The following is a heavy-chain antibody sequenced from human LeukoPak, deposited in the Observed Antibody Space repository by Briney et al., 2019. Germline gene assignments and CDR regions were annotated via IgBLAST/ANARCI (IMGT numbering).Heavy chain of an antibody. V-gene: IGHV4-59*08. J-gene: IGHJ4*02. Sequence: PSETLSLTCTVSSDSIRTYYWSWIRQPPGKGLEWIGYVSYSGSANYNPSLKSRVTMSVDTSKNQFSLKLSSVTAADTAVYYCARHVGYCSSTSCYTIDYWGQGTLVTVSS. CDR2: VSYSGSA. CDR3: ARHVGYCSSTSCYTIDY. D-gene: IGHD2-2*02. CDR1: SDSIRTYY.